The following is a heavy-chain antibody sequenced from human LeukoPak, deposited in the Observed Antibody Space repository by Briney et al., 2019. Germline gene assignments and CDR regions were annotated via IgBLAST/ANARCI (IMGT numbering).Heavy chain of an antibody. CDR1: GGSFSGYY. CDR3: ARVCSSGYYSTDY. Sequence: SETLSLTCAVYGGSFSGYYWSWIRQPPGKGLEWIGEINHSGSTNYNPSLKSRVAISVDTSKNQFSLKLSSVTAADTAVYYCARVCSSGYYSTDYWGQGTLVTVSS. CDR2: INHSGST. D-gene: IGHD3-22*01. J-gene: IGHJ4*02. V-gene: IGHV4-34*01.